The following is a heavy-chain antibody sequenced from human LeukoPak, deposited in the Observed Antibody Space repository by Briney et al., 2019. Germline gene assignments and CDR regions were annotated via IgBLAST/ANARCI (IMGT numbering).Heavy chain of an antibody. CDR3: AKDLPYSGWDELGY. CDR2: ISGSGGST. Sequence: GASLRLSCAASGFTFSSHAMSWVRQAPGKGLEWVSAISGSGGSTYYADSVKGRFTISRDNSKNTLYLQMNSLRAEDTAVYYCAKDLPYSGWDELGYWGQGTLVTVSS. D-gene: IGHD5-12*01. CDR1: GFTFSSHA. V-gene: IGHV3-23*01. J-gene: IGHJ4*02.